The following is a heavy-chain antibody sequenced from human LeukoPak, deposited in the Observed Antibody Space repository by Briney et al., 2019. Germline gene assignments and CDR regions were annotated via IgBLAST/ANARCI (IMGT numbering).Heavy chain of an antibody. Sequence: SGTLSLTCAVSGGSISSYYWSWIRQPPGKGLEWIGYIYYSGSTNYNPSLKSRVTISVDTSKNQFSLKLSSVTAADTAVYYCARGGTYGDAFDIWGQGTMVTVSS. D-gene: IGHD2-8*01. CDR1: GGSISSYY. CDR2: IYYSGST. J-gene: IGHJ3*02. V-gene: IGHV4-59*01. CDR3: ARGGTYGDAFDI.